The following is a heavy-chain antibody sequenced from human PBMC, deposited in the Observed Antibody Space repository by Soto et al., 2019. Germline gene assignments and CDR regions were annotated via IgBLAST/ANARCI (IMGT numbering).Heavy chain of an antibody. CDR3: ARGIRGHYGSDV. V-gene: IGHV3-74*01. CDR2: VKSDGST. J-gene: IGHJ3*01. CDR1: GFIFSSYW. Sequence: EVQLVESGGDLVQPGGSLRLSCAASGFIFSSYWMHWVRQAPRKGLVWVSRVKSDGSTYYADSVKGRFTISRDNAKNTLYLQMNSLTVEDTAVYYCARGIRGHYGSDVWGQGTMVTVSS. D-gene: IGHD5-12*01.